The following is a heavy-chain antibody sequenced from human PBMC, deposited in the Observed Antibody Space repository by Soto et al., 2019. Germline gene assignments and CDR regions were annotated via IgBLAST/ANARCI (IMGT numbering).Heavy chain of an antibody. CDR2: ISDSSATR. D-gene: IGHD6-19*01. V-gene: IGHV3-48*02. Sequence: EAQLVESGGGLVQPGGSLRLSCAASGFTFATYSMNWVRQAPGKGLEWVSYISDSSATRYYADSVTGRFTISRDNAKNSRYLQRNSLRDEDSAWYYWARASGWYPSEACEIGGQGTPVTVSS. CDR3: ARASGWYPSEACEI. J-gene: IGHJ3*02. CDR1: GFTFATYS.